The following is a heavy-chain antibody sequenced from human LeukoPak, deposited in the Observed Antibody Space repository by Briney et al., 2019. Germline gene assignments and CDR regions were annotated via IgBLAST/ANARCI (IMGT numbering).Heavy chain of an antibody. V-gene: IGHV3-53*01. D-gene: IGHD2-21*01. Sequence: GGSLRLSCAASGFTVSSNYMSWARQAPGKGLEWVSVIYSGGSTYYADSVKGRSTISRDNSKNTLYLQMNSLRAEDTAVYYCAAYCGGDCYSFTHAFDIWGQGTMVTVSS. CDR3: AAYCGGDCYSFTHAFDI. CDR1: GFTVSSNY. CDR2: IYSGGST. J-gene: IGHJ3*02.